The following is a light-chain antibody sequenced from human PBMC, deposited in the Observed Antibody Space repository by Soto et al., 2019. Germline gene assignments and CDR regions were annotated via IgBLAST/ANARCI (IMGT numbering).Light chain of an antibody. CDR2: GAS. CDR1: QSVSSSY. CDR3: QQYGSSPNT. Sequence: EIVLTQSPGTLSLSPGERATLSCRASQSVSSSYLAWYQQRPGQAPRLLIYGASTRATGIPDRFSGRGSGTDFTLSISRLEPEDFAVYYCQQYGSSPNTFGQGTKLESK. J-gene: IGKJ2*01. V-gene: IGKV3-20*01.